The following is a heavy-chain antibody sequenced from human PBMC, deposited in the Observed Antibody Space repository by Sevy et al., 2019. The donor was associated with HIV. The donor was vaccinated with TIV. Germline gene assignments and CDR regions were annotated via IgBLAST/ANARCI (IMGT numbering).Heavy chain of an antibody. CDR3: ATPQAPCSGGDCNDLDY. Sequence: ASVKVSCQTSGYTFTRHDINWVRQAPGQGLEWMGWINPISGGTNYAQKFQSRVTMISDTSISTTYMDLSRLTSDDTAVYYCATPQAPCSGGDCNDLDYWGQGTLVTVSS. J-gene: IGHJ4*02. CDR2: INPISGGT. CDR1: GYTFTRHD. D-gene: IGHD2-21*02. V-gene: IGHV1-2*02.